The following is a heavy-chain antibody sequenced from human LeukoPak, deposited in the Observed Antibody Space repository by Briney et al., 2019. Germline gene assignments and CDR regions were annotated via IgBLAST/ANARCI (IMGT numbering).Heavy chain of an antibody. CDR1: GFTFSSYA. CDR3: ARDGSGYPAPFDY. V-gene: IGHV3-30-3*01. J-gene: IGHJ4*02. Sequence: GGSLRLSCAASGFTFSSYAMHWVRQAPGKGLEWVAVISYDGSNKYYAGSVKGRFTISRDNSKNTLYLQMNSLRAEDTAVYYCARDGSGYPAPFDYWGQGTLVTVSS. D-gene: IGHD5-12*01. CDR2: ISYDGSNK.